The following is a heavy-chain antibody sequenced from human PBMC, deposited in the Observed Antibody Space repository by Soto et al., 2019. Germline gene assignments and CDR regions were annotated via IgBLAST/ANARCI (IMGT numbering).Heavy chain of an antibody. Sequence: PGGSLRLSCAASGFTFSSYGMHWVRQAPGKGLEWVAVISYDGSNKYYADSVKGRFTISRDNSKNTLYLQMNSLRAEDTAVYYCAKDATPAATFFDYWGPGTLVTVSS. CDR2: ISYDGSNK. CDR3: AKDATPAATFFDY. D-gene: IGHD2-2*01. CDR1: GFTFSSYG. V-gene: IGHV3-30*18. J-gene: IGHJ4*02.